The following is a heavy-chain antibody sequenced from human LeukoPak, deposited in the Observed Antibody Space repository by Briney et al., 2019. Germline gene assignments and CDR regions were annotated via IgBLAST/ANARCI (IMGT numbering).Heavy chain of an antibody. Sequence: ASVKVSCKASGYIFTSYYMHWVRQAPGQGLEWMGIINPSGGSTNYGQKFQGRVTMTRDTFTSTVYMELSSLRSEDTAVYYCARARGLYTSGWYYGYWGQGTLVTVSS. J-gene: IGHJ4*02. CDR1: GYIFTSYY. V-gene: IGHV1-46*01. CDR3: ARARGLYTSGWYYGY. CDR2: INPSGGST. D-gene: IGHD6-19*01.